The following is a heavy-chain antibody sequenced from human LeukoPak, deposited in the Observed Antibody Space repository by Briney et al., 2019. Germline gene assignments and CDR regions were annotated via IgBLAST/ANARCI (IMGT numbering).Heavy chain of an antibody. J-gene: IGHJ3*02. CDR2: IYYSGST. V-gene: IGHV4-39*01. Sequence: SETLSLTCTVSGGSISSSSYYWGWIRQPPGKGLEWIGSIYYSGSTYYNPSLKSRVTISVDTSKNQFSLKLSSVTAAGTAVYYCARPQGSWYHEDAFDIWGQGTMVTVSS. D-gene: IGHD6-13*01. CDR1: GGSISSSSYY. CDR3: ARPQGSWYHEDAFDI.